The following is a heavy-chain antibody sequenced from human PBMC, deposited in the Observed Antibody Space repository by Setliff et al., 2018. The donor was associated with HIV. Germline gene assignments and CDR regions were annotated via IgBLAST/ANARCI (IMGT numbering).Heavy chain of an antibody. CDR2: IYYNGRT. CDR3: VRERRRSPLSYGLDV. CDR1: GGSISSGGYY. J-gene: IGHJ6*02. Sequence: PSETLSLTCNVSGGSISSGGYYWNWIRQYPVKGLEWIGHIYYNGRTLFNPALGTRLNMSVDTSENQFSLHLNSVTAADTAVYYCVRERRRSPLSYGLDVWGQGTTVTV. V-gene: IGHV4-31*03.